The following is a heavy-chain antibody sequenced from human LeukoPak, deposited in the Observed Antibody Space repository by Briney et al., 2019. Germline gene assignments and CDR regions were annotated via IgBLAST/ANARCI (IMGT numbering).Heavy chain of an antibody. V-gene: IGHV1-2*02. CDR3: ARGFSLSDFYDSSGSDY. J-gene: IGHJ4*02. Sequence: ASVKVSCKAAGYTFTGHYIHWVRQAPGQGLDWMGWIKPNTGDTKFAQKFQGRLSMTSDTSITTAYMELSRLRLDDTAVYYCARGFSLSDFYDSSGSDYWGQGSLVSVSS. CDR2: IKPNTGDT. CDR1: GYTFTGHY. D-gene: IGHD3-22*01.